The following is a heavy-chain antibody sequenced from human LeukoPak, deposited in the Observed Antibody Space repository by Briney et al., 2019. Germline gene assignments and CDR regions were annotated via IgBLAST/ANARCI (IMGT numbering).Heavy chain of an antibody. CDR1: GGSFSGYY. Sequence: SETLSLTCAVYGGSFSGYYWSWIRQPPGKGLEWIGRIYTSGSTNYNPSLKSRVTMSVDTSKNQFSLKLSSVTAADTAVYYCARDRGNFWSGYYRTWFDPWGQGTLVTVSS. D-gene: IGHD3-3*01. J-gene: IGHJ5*02. CDR2: IYTSGST. CDR3: ARDRGNFWSGYYRTWFDP. V-gene: IGHV4-4*07.